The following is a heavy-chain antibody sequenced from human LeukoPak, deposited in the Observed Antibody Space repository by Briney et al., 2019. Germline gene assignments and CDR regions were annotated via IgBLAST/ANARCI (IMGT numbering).Heavy chain of an antibody. V-gene: IGHV1-69*02. CDR2: IIPILGIA. Sequence: SVKVSCKASGGTFSSYTISWVRQAPGQGLEWMGRIIPILGIANYAQKFQGRVTITADKSTSTAYMELSSLRSEDTAVYYCAPRYSSGWYYFDYWGQGTLVTVSS. CDR3: APRYSSGWYYFDY. D-gene: IGHD6-19*01. J-gene: IGHJ4*02. CDR1: GGTFSSYT.